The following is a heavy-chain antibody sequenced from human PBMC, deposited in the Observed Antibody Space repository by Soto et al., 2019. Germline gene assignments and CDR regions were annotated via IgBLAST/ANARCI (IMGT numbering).Heavy chain of an antibody. CDR2: INAANGDT. V-gene: IGHV1-3*01. CDR3: VRRHVSATGIDWFDP. J-gene: IGHJ5*02. CDR1: GYTFTSYG. Sequence: ASLKISCTSSGYTFTSYGIHWVRQAPGQRLDWMGWINAANGDTKYSPKFQGRFTITRDTSASTAYMELISLRSEDTAVYYCVRRHVSATGIDWFDPWGQGTLVTVSS. D-gene: IGHD6-13*01.